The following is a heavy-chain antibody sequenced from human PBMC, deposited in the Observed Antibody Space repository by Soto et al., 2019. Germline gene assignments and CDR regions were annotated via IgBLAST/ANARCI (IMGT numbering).Heavy chain of an antibody. CDR1: GGSISSGGYY. V-gene: IGHV4-31*03. D-gene: IGHD3-10*01. CDR3: ARVTMVRGVITPKCYFDY. J-gene: IGHJ4*02. CDR2: HYYSGSN. Sequence: QVQLQESGPGLVKPSQTLSLTCTVSGGSISSGGYYWSWIRQHPGKGLVWIGYHYYSGSNYYNPSLMRRVTISVDTSKNQFSLKLSSVTAAVTAVYCCARVTMVRGVITPKCYFDYWGQGTLVTVSS.